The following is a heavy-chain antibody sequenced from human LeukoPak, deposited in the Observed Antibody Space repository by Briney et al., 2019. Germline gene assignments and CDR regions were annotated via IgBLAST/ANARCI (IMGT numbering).Heavy chain of an antibody. CDR3: AKGGGTSYGYIPY. J-gene: IGHJ4*02. D-gene: IGHD5-18*01. Sequence: GGSLRLSCAAPGFIFRSFAMSWVRQAPGKGLEWVSIIRSSDGSTNYADSVRGRFTISRDNSKNILYLQMNSLRADDTAVYYCAKGGGTSYGYIPYWGQGSLVTVSS. CDR1: GFIFRSFA. V-gene: IGHV3-23*01. CDR2: IRSSDGST.